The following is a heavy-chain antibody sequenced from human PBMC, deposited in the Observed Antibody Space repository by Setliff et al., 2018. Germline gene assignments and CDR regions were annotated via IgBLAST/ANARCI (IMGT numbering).Heavy chain of an antibody. J-gene: IGHJ5*02. CDR3: ATGDVYDSSAFFSDWFDP. CDR2: ISHGGGT. Sequence: KPSETLSLTCTVYGGSFSAYYWSWIRQPPGKGLEWIGEISHGGGTNYNPSLKSRVTISIDTSKNLFSLKLTSVTAADTAVYYCATGDVYDSSAFFSDWFDPWGQGILVTVSS. CDR1: GGSFSAYY. V-gene: IGHV4-34*01. D-gene: IGHD3-22*01.